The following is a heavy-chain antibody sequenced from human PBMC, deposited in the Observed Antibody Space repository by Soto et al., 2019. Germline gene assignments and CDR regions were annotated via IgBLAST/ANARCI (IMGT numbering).Heavy chain of an antibody. Sequence: SETLSLTCAVSGGSISSGGYSWSWIRQPPGKGLEWIGYIYHSGSTYYNPSLKSRVTISVDRSKNQFSLKLSSVTAADTAVYYCARGGTYGDYDDYRGQGTLVTVCS. CDR2: IYHSGST. J-gene: IGHJ4*02. D-gene: IGHD4-17*01. V-gene: IGHV4-30-2*01. CDR3: ARGGTYGDYDDY. CDR1: GGSISSGGYS.